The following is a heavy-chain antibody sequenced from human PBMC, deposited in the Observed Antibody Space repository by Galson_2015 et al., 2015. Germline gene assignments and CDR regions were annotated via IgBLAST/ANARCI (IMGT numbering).Heavy chain of an antibody. V-gene: IGHV3-74*01. CDR1: GFTFRNFW. D-gene: IGHD3-22*01. Sequence: SLRLSCAASGFTFRNFWLHWVRHVPGKGLVWVSHINSDGSTATYADSVKGRFTISRDNAKNTLFLQMNSLRAEDTAMYYCARVAYYYDTSGYYHFDFWGQGTLVTVSS. J-gene: IGHJ4*02. CDR2: INSDGSTA. CDR3: ARVAYYYDTSGYYHFDF.